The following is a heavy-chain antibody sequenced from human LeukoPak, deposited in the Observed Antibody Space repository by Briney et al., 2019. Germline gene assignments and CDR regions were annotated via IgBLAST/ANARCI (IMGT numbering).Heavy chain of an antibody. CDR3: AREDPASWGSYYYYGMGV. CDR2: MNPNSGNT. J-gene: IGHJ6*02. D-gene: IGHD7-27*01. Sequence: ASVKVSCKASGYTYTSYDINWVRQATGQGLEWMGWMNPNSGNTGYAQKFQGRVTMTRNTSISTAYMELSSLRSEDTAVYYCAREDPASWGSYYYYGMGVWGQGTTVTVSS. CDR1: GYTYTSYD. V-gene: IGHV1-8*01.